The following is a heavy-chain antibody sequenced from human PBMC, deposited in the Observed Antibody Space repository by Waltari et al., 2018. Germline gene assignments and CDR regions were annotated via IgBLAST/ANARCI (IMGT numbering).Heavy chain of an antibody. CDR3: ATMVVVEVENWFDP. V-gene: IGHV3-48*03. CDR1: TFNFPNYE. Sequence: EVQLVAYGGGLVQTGGSLSISCAGSTFNFPNYEMNWVRRAPGKVLQWIAFISSDGNTRQYTDSVKGRFTISRDNANKSLYLQMNNLRSDDTALYYCATMVVVEVENWFDPWGQGIQVTVAS. J-gene: IGHJ5*02. D-gene: IGHD2-2*01. CDR2: ISSDGNTR.